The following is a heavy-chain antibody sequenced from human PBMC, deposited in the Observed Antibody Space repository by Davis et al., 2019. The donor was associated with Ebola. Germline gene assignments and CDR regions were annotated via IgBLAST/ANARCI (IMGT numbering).Heavy chain of an antibody. D-gene: IGHD4-17*01. Sequence: GESLKISCAASGFTFSSYGMHWVRQAPGKGLEWVAVISYDGSNKYYADSVKGRFTISRDNSKNTLYLQMNSLRAEDTAVYYCAKDKVTTASFDYWGQGTLVTVSS. CDR2: ISYDGSNK. CDR3: AKDKVTTASFDY. CDR1: GFTFSSYG. J-gene: IGHJ4*02. V-gene: IGHV3-30*18.